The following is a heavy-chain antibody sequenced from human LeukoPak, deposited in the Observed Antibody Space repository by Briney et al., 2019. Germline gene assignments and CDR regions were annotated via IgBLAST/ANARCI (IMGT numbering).Heavy chain of an antibody. J-gene: IGHJ6*02. CDR1: GVSTSSYF. CDR2: IYTSGST. V-gene: IGHV4-4*07. Sequence: SGTLCLSCTVSGVSTSSYFWSWIRQPAGKGLGGIRRIYTSGSTNYNPSLKSRVTMSVDTSKNQFSLKLSFVTPADTAVYYCARCPHYYYYGMDVWGQGTTVTVSS. CDR3: ARCPHYYYYGMDV.